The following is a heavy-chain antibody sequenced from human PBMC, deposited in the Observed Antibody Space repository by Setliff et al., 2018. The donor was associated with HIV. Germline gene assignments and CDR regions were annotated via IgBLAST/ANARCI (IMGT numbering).Heavy chain of an antibody. D-gene: IGHD3-3*01. V-gene: IGHV4-39*01. CDR3: VRPSLGIGGGSIFHN. CDR2: IFYSGST. CDR1: NGSISSSSYF. Sequence: SETLSLTCTVSNGSISSSSYFWGWIRQPPGKGLEWIGNIFYSGSTYYNPSLKSRVLISVDTSKNQFSLNLTSVTAADTAVYYCVRPSLGIGGGSIFHNWGQGTLVTVSS. J-gene: IGHJ4*02.